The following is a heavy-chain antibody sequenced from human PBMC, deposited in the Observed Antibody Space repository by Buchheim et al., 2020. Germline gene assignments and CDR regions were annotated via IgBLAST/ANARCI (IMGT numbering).Heavy chain of an antibody. Sequence: QVQLQESGPGLVKPSGTLSLTCAVSGDSVSNGNWWNCVRQPPGKGLEWIGEIDHSGFTKYNPSLKSRVTIELDKPKNQFSLKLTSVTAADTAVYYCARDSGYRSEYWGQGTL. CDR3: ARDSGYRSEY. D-gene: IGHD5-18*01. V-gene: IGHV4-4*02. CDR2: IDHSGFT. CDR1: GDSVSNGNW. J-gene: IGHJ4*02.